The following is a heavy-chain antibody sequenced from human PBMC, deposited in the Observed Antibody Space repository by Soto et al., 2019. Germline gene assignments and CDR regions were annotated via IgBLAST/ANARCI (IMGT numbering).Heavy chain of an antibody. Sequence: ASVKVSCKASGGTFSSYAISWVRQAPGQGLEWVGGIIPIFGTANYAQKFQGRVTITADESTSTAYMELSSLRSEDTAVYYCASTRGYSSAKYGMDVWGQGTTVTVSS. CDR3: ASTRGYSSAKYGMDV. V-gene: IGHV1-69*13. J-gene: IGHJ6*02. CDR2: IIPIFGTA. D-gene: IGHD6-25*01. CDR1: GGTFSSYA.